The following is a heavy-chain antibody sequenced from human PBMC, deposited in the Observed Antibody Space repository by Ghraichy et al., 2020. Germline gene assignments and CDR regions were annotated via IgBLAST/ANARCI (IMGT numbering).Heavy chain of an antibody. V-gene: IGHV3-23*01. Sequence: GESLRLSCAASGFTFSSYAMSWVRQAPGKGLEWVSAISGSGGSTYYADSVKGRFTISRDNSKNTLYLQMNSLRAEDTAVYYCAKSLGITMIVVVIPNFDYWGQGTLVTVSS. CDR1: GFTFSSYA. CDR3: AKSLGITMIVVVIPNFDY. D-gene: IGHD3-22*01. CDR2: ISGSGGST. J-gene: IGHJ4*02.